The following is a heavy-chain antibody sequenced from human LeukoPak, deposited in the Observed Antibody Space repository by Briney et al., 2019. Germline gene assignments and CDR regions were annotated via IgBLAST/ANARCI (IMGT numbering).Heavy chain of an antibody. D-gene: IGHD3-22*01. CDR2: ISSSGSTI. Sequence: PGGSLRLSCAASGFTFSSYEMNWVRQAPGKGLEWVSYISSSGSTIYYADSVKGRFTISRDNAKNSLYLQMNSLRAEDTAVYYCARDHYYDGSGYPHWGQGTLVTVSS. J-gene: IGHJ4*02. CDR1: GFTFSSYE. V-gene: IGHV3-48*03. CDR3: ARDHYYDGSGYPH.